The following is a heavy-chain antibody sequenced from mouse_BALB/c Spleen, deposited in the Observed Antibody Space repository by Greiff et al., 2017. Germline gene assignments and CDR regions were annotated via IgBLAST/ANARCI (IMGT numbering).Heavy chain of an antibody. CDR3: ARQKYGNYGVDY. Sequence: EVKVEESGGGLVKPGGSLKLSCAASGFAFSSYDMSWVRQTPEKRLEWVAYISSGGGSTYYPDTVKGRFTISRDNAKNTLYLQMSSLKSEDTAMYYCARQKYGNYGVDYWGQGTTLTVSS. CDR2: ISSGGGST. V-gene: IGHV5-12-1*01. J-gene: IGHJ2*01. D-gene: IGHD2-10*02. CDR1: GFAFSSYD.